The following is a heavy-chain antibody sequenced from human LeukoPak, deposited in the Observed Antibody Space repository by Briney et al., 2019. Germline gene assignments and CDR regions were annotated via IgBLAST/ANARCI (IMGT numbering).Heavy chain of an antibody. D-gene: IGHD3-9*01. CDR3: ARVCYDILTGRYYFDY. J-gene: IGHJ4*02. CDR2: IYHSGST. Sequence: PSGTLSLTCAVSGGSISSSNWWSWVRQPPGKGLEWIGEIYHSGSTNYNPSLKSRVTISVDKSKNQFSLKLSSVTAADTAVYYCARVCYDILTGRYYFDYWGQGTLVTVSS. CDR1: GGSISSSNW. V-gene: IGHV4-4*02.